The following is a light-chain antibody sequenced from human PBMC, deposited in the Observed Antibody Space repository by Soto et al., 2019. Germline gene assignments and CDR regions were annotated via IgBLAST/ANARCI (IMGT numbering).Light chain of an antibody. V-gene: IGKV1-27*01. CDR3: QNYKSAPNT. Sequence: DIQMTQSPSSLSASVGDRVTITCRASQDISNYLAWYQQKPGKVPTLLIYAASTLPTGVQSRFSGSGSGTGFTLTINSLQPEDVATYYCQNYKSAPNTFGRGTRLEIK. J-gene: IGKJ2*01. CDR1: QDISNY. CDR2: AAS.